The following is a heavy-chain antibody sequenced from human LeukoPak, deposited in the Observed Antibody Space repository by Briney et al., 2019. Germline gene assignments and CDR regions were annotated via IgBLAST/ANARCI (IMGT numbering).Heavy chain of an antibody. V-gene: IGHV1-69*04. J-gene: IGHJ4*02. CDR3: ASGLYDILTGYESGTFDY. D-gene: IGHD3-9*01. CDR1: GGTFSSYA. Sequence: ASVKVSCKASGGTFSSYAISWVRQAPGQGLEWMGRIIPILGIANYAQKFQGRVTITADKSTSTAYMELSSLRSEDTAVYYCASGLYDILTGYESGTFDYWGQGTLVTVSS. CDR2: IIPILGIA.